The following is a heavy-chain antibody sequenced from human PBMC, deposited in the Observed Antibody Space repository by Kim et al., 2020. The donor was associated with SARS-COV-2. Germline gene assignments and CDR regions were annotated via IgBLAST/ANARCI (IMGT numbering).Heavy chain of an antibody. V-gene: IGHV3-21*01. D-gene: IGHD6-13*01. CDR3: ARVGETYIAAARRVLYYFDY. CDR2: ISSSSSYI. J-gene: IGHJ4*02. Sequence: GGSLRLSCAASGFTFSSYSMNWVRQAPGKGLEWVSSISSSSSYIYYADSVKGRFTISRDNAKNSLYLQMNSLRAEDTAVYYCARVGETYIAAARRVLYYFDYWGQGTLVTVSS. CDR1: GFTFSSYS.